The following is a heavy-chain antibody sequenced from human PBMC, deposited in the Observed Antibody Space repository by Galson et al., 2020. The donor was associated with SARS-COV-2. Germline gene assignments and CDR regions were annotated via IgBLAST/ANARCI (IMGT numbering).Heavy chain of an antibody. V-gene: IGHV1-2*02. CDR2: INPNSGGT. Sequence: ASVKVSCKASGYTFTGYYMHWVRQAPGQGLEWMGWINPNSGGTNYAQKFQGRVTMTRDTSISTAYMELSRLRSDDTAVYYCARDTGTAVAGIFGRWGQGTLVTVSS. D-gene: IGHD6-19*01. CDR1: GYTFTGYY. CDR3: ARDTGTAVAGIFGR. J-gene: IGHJ4*02.